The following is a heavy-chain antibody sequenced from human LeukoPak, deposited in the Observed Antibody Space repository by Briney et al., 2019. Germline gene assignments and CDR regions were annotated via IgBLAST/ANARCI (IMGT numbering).Heavy chain of an antibody. J-gene: IGHJ6*02. Sequence: GGSLRLSCAASGFTVSSNYMSWVRQAPGKGLEWVLVIYSGGSTYYADSVKGRFTISRDNTKNTLYLQMNSLRAEDTAVYYCARDLTPSKDYDSSGYYPSYYYYGMDVWGQGTTVTVSS. CDR2: IYSGGST. V-gene: IGHV3-53*01. CDR3: ARDLTPSKDYDSSGYYPSYYYYGMDV. CDR1: GFTVSSNY. D-gene: IGHD3-22*01.